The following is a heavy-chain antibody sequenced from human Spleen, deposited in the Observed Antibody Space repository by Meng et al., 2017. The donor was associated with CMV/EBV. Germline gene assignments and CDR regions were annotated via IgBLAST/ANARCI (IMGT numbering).Heavy chain of an antibody. J-gene: IGHJ4*02. D-gene: IGHD6-6*01. V-gene: IGHV3-66*02. Sequence: GGSLRLSCAASGFTVSSDYMSWVRQAPGKGLEWVSVIYSDGSAYYADSVKGRFTISRDNSKNTLYLQMNSLRAEDTAVYYCAKWDTGRLAQVDYWGQGTLVTVSS. CDR3: AKWDTGRLAQVDY. CDR2: IYSDGSA. CDR1: GFTVSSDY.